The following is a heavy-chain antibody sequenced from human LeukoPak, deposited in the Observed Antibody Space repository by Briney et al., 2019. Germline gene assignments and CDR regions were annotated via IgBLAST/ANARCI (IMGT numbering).Heavy chain of an antibody. J-gene: IGHJ2*01. V-gene: IGHV4-34*01. CDR3: ARHSDTYYYDSSGYYYGLWYFDL. D-gene: IGHD3-22*01. Sequence: SETLSLTXAVYGGSFSGYYWSWIRQAPGKGLEWIGEINHSGSTNYNPSLKSRVTISVDTSKNQFSLKLSSVTAADTAVYYCARHSDTYYYDSSGYYYGLWYFDLWGRGTLVTVSS. CDR1: GGSFSGYY. CDR2: INHSGST.